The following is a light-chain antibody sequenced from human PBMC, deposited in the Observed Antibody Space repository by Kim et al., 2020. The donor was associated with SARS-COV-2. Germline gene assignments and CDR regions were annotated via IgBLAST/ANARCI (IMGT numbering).Light chain of an antibody. CDR3: CSYAGSSTHVV. CDR2: EVR. V-gene: IGLV2-23*02. J-gene: IGLJ2*01. Sequence: QSLTISCTGTSSDVGCYNLVPWYQSHPGTPPKLMIYEVRKRPSGVSNRFSGSKSGNTASLTISGLQAEDEADYYCCSYAGSSTHVVFGGGTQLTVL. CDR1: SSDVGCYNL.